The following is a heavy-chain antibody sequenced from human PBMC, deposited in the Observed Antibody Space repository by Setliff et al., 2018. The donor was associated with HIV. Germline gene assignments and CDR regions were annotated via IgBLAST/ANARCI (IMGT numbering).Heavy chain of an antibody. CDR3: ARGDKYGYSSSWYNY. CDR1: GGSIGSGTYY. D-gene: IGHD6-13*01. V-gene: IGHV4-61*09. CDR2: IYNSGST. J-gene: IGHJ4*02. Sequence: SETLSLTCTVSGGSIGSGTYYWSWIRQPAGNELEWIGHIYNSGSTNYNPSLKSRVTVSVDTSKNQFSLKLGSVTAADTAVYYCARGDKYGYSSSWYNYWGQGALVTVSS.